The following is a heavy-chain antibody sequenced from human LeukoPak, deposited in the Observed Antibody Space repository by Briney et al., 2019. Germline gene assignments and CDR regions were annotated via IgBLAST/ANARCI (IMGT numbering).Heavy chain of an antibody. CDR3: TREDY. Sequence: ASVKVSCKASGYTFTVNYLHWVRQAPGQGLEWMGWIHPNGGGTVYAQKFQGRVTMTRDTSISTVFMELSNLRSDDTAVYYCTREDYWGQGTLVTVSS. V-gene: IGHV1-2*02. J-gene: IGHJ4*02. CDR1: GYTFTVNY. CDR2: IHPNGGGT.